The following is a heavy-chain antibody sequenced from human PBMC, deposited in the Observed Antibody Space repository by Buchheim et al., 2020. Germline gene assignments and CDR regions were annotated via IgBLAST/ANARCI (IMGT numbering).Heavy chain of an antibody. Sequence: EVQLVESGGGLIQPGGSLRLSCAASGFTFTTFWMHWVRQVPGKGLMWVSRINPDGSDRSYAASVKGRFTISRENAENTLSLQMNSLTVEDTGVYSCAREVRGHAYFDTWGQGT. J-gene: IGHJ4*02. CDR3: AREVRGHAYFDT. CDR2: INPDGSDR. CDR1: GFTFTTFW. V-gene: IGHV3-74*01.